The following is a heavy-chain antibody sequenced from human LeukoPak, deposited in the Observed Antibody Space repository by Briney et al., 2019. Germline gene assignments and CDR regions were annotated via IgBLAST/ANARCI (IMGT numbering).Heavy chain of an antibody. V-gene: IGHV1-69*13. Sequence: SVKVSCKASGGTFSSYAISWVRQAPGQGLEWMGGIIPIFGTANYAQKFQGRVTITADESTSTAYMELSSLRSEDTAVYYCARDFGDGYNYRHDAFHIWGQGTMVTVSS. J-gene: IGHJ3*02. D-gene: IGHD5-24*01. CDR3: ARDFGDGYNYRHDAFHI. CDR2: IIPIFGTA. CDR1: GGTFSSYA.